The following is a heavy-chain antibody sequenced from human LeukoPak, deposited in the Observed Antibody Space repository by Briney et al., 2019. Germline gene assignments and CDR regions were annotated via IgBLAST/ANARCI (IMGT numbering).Heavy chain of an antibody. J-gene: IGHJ3*02. CDR1: GGSISSSSYY. D-gene: IGHD3-10*01. V-gene: IGHV4-39*07. CDR3: ARALMRRLLWFGESFYGHRPDAFDI. CDR2: IYHSGST. Sequence: PSETLSLTCTVSGGSISSSSYYWGWIRQPPGKGLEWIGNIYHSGSTYYNPSLKSRVTISVDTSKNQFSLKLSSVTAADTAVYYCARALMRRLLWFGESFYGHRPDAFDIWGQGTMVTVSS.